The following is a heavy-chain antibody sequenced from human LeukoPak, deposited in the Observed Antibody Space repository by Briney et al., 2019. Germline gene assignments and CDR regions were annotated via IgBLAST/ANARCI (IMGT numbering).Heavy chain of an antibody. CDR3: ARHDAGIAARPFDN. CDR2: INHSGST. D-gene: IGHD6-6*01. V-gene: IGHV4-31*03. CDR1: GGSISSGASD. Sequence: PSQTLSLTCTVSGGSISSGASDWGWIRQHPKRGLEWVGYINHSGSTYYNPSLGSRVTMSVDTSKNQFSLKLSSVTAADTAVYYCARHDAGIAARPFDNWGQGTLVTVSS. J-gene: IGHJ4*02.